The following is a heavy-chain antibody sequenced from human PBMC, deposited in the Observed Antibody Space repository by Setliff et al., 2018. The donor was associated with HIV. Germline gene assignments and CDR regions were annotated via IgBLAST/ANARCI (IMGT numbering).Heavy chain of an antibody. CDR1: GYTFTSYY. Sequence: VASVKVSCKASGYTFTSYYMHWVRQAPGQGLEWMGIINPSGGSTSYAQKFQGRVTMTRDTSTSTVYMELSSLRSEDTAVYYCARVFEGVVRGVYFDYWGQGTLVTVSS. D-gene: IGHD3-10*01. J-gene: IGHJ4*02. CDR2: INPSGGST. V-gene: IGHV1-46*01. CDR3: ARVFEGVVRGVYFDY.